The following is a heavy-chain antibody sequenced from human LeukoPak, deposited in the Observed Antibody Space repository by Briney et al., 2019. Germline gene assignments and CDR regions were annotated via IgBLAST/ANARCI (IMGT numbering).Heavy chain of an antibody. D-gene: IGHD3-10*01. J-gene: IGHJ4*02. CDR2: ISGSGGST. V-gene: IGHV3-23*01. CDR3: AKGQVHFDY. Sequence: GGSLRLSCAASGFTFSSYEINWVRQAPGKGLEWVSAISGSGGSTYYADSVKGRFTISRDNSKNTLYLQMNSLRAEDTAVYYCAKGQVHFDYWGQGTLVTVSS. CDR1: GFTFSSYE.